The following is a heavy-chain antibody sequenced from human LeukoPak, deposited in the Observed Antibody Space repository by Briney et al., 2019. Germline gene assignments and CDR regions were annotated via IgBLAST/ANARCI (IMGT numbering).Heavy chain of an antibody. J-gene: IGHJ4*02. D-gene: IGHD3-16*01. Sequence: PGGSLRLSCAASGFTFSSYGMTWVRQAPGKGLEWVSTISGSGGSTYYADSVKGRFTISRDNSKNTLYLQMNSLGAEDTAVYYCAKTYVWYYFDYWGQGILVTVSS. CDR3: AKTYVWYYFDY. V-gene: IGHV3-23*01. CDR1: GFTFSSYG. CDR2: ISGSGGST.